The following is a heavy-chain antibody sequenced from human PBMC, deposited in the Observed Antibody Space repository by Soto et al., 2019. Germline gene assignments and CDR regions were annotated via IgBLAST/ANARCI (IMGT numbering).Heavy chain of an antibody. D-gene: IGHD6-13*01. J-gene: IGHJ4*02. CDR2: VFYSGGT. CDR1: GGSISSYY. Sequence: SETLSLTCTVSGGSISSYYWSWIRQPPGKGLEWIGYVFYSGGTNYNPSLKSRVTTSVDTSKNQFSLKLSSVTAADTAVYYCARTSYSSSFYYFDYWGQGTLVTVSS. CDR3: ARTSYSSSFYYFDY. V-gene: IGHV4-59*01.